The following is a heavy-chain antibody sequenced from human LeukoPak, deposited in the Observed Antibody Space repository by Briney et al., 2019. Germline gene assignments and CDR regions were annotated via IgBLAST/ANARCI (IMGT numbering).Heavy chain of an antibody. V-gene: IGHV1-18*01. D-gene: IGHD2-2*01. CDR3: ARDRGGKGSAIFY. CDR2: IRPHTGET. J-gene: IGHJ4*02. CDR1: GYNFPSYG. Sequence: GASVTVCCKASGYNFPSYGITWVRQAPGQGLEWMGWIRPHTGETNSAQRFQDRVTMTTDTSTTTAYMELRSLRFDDTAVYYCARDRGGKGSAIFYWGQGSLVTVSS.